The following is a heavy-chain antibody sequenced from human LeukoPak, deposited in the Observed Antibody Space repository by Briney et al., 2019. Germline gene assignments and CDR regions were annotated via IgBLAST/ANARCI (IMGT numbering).Heavy chain of an antibody. V-gene: IGHV3-66*01. CDR3: ARVSSQYYYDSSGYPAVRLRAFDF. CDR2: IYSGGTT. D-gene: IGHD3-22*01. CDR1: GYTVSSDY. Sequence: GGSLRLSCAASGYTVSSDYMNWVRQAPGKGLEWVSVIYSGGTTYYADSVKGRFTISRDNSKNMLFLQMNSLRAEDTAVYYCARVSSQYYYDSSGYPAVRLRAFDFWGQGTMVTVSS. J-gene: IGHJ3*01.